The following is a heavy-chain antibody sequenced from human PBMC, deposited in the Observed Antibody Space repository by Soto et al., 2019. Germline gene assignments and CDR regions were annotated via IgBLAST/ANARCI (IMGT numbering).Heavy chain of an antibody. Sequence: GGSMRLSCAVSGFTFSSYAMSWVRQAPGKGLEWVSAISGTADNTYYADSVKGRFTISRDNSKNTLYLQMNSLRAEDTAVYYCAKEVAASLVFDYWGQGALVTVSS. D-gene: IGHD6-13*01. CDR1: GFTFSSYA. V-gene: IGHV3-23*01. CDR2: ISGTADNT. J-gene: IGHJ4*02. CDR3: AKEVAASLVFDY.